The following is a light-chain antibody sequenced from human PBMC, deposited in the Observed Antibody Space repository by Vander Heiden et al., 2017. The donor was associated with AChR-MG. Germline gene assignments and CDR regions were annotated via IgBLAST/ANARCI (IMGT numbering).Light chain of an antibody. CDR2: AAS. Sequence: DILMTQSPSSLSASVGDRVTITCRASHSVRNYLNWYQQKPGTAPKLLIYAASSLRSGVPSRFSGSGSESDFTLTISSLQPEDFATYYCQQSYSFPRTFGQGTKVEIK. CDR1: HSVRNY. V-gene: IGKV1-39*01. J-gene: IGKJ1*01. CDR3: QQSYSFPRT.